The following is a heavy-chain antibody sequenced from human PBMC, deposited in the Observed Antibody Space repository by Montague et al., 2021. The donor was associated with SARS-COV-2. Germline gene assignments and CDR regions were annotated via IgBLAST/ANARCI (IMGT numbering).Heavy chain of an antibody. CDR1: GGSISTYY. CDR3: ARWGEYYDSPYYYYAMDV. D-gene: IGHD3-3*01. CDR2: TSYSGST. V-gene: IGHV4-59*12. J-gene: IGHJ6*02. Sequence: SETLSLTCTVSGGSISTYYWSWIRQSPGKGLEWIGYTSYSGSTDYNPSLKSQVTISIDTSKNHFSLKLSSVTAADTAVYYCARWGEYYDSPYYYYAMDVWGQGTTVTVSS.